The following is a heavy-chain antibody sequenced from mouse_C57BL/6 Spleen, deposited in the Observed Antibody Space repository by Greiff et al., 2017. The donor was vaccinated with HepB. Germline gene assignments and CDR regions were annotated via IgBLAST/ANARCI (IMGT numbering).Heavy chain of an antibody. V-gene: IGHV1-82*01. CDR1: GYAFSSSW. J-gene: IGHJ3*01. Sequence: VKVVESGPELVKPGASVKISCKASGYAFSSSWMNWVKQRPGKGLEWIGRIYPGDGDTNYNGKFKGKATLTADKSSSTAYMQLSSLTSEDSAVYFCAREGVITTGVEGFAYWGQGTLVTVSA. CDR3: AREGVITTGVEGFAY. D-gene: IGHD1-1*01. CDR2: IYPGDGDT.